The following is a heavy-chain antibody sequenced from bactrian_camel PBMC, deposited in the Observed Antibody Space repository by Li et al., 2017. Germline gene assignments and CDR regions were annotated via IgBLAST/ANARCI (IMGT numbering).Heavy chain of an antibody. V-gene: IGHV3-2*01. CDR1: GFTFSSYY. CDR3: AEGASDYGLSNGGWAEFDY. Sequence: HVQLVESGGGSVQAGGSLRLSCAATGFTFSSYYMSWVRQAPGKGLEWVSSIYTGGRSTYYADSVKGRFTISKDNAKNTLYLQMNSLKPEDTAVYYCAEGASDYGLSNGGWAEFDYWGQGTQVTVS. J-gene: IGHJ4*01. CDR2: IYTGGRST. D-gene: IGHD5*01.